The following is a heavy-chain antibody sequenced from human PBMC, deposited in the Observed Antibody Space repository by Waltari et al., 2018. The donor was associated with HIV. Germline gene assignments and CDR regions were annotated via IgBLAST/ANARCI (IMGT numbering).Heavy chain of an antibody. J-gene: IGHJ6*02. V-gene: IGHV3-49*03. CDR3: TKGGGKSPGLSV. D-gene: IGHD3-16*01. CDR1: GFIFSDYP. Sequence: HLVQSGGGFTQPGRSLRLSCAASGFIFSDYPMSWFRQAPGKGRGWVGFSRSKAYGGTEEYAWALEGRFTISRDDSRGIGYLQMDGLKIEDTGVYYCTKGGGKSPGLSVWGQGTTVTVSS. CDR2: SRSKAYGGTE.